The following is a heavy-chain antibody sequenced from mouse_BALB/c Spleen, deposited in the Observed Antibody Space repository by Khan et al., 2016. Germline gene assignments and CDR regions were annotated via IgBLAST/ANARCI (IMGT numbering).Heavy chain of an antibody. J-gene: IGHJ3*01. Sequence: QVQLQQSGAELARPGASVKLSCKASGYTFTTYWMQWVKQRSGQGLEWIGAIYPGDDDTRYTQKFKGNATSTADESSSTAYMQLSSLASEDSAVYDCARWGTSGSPFAYWGQGTLVTVSA. D-gene: IGHD1-1*02. CDR3: ARWGTSGSPFAY. CDR2: IYPGDDDT. V-gene: IGHV1-87*01. CDR1: GYTFTTYW.